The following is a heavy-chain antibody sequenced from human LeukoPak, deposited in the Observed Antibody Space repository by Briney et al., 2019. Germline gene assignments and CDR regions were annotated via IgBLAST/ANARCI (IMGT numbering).Heavy chain of an antibody. CDR2: ISYDGSNK. J-gene: IGHJ4*02. D-gene: IGHD5-24*01. CDR1: GFTFSSYG. Sequence: GGSLRLSCAASGFTFSSYGMHWVRQAPGKGLEWVAVISYDGSNKYYADSVKGRFTISRDNSKNTLYLQMNSLGAEDTAVYYCAKDRDGYNLAWGQGTLVTVSS. CDR3: AKDRDGYNLA. V-gene: IGHV3-30*18.